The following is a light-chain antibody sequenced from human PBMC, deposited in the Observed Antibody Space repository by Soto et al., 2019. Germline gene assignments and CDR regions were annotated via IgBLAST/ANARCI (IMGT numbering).Light chain of an antibody. J-gene: IGKJ2*01. CDR3: QQSYSSPRT. CDR2: GAS. V-gene: IGKV3-20*01. CDR1: QSVSSSC. Sequence: EIVLTQSPGTLSLSPGERATLSCRASQSVSSSCLAWYQQKPGQAPRLLIYGASSRATAIPDRFSGSGSGTDFTLTISRLEPEDFAVYYCQQSYSSPRTFGQGTNLEIK.